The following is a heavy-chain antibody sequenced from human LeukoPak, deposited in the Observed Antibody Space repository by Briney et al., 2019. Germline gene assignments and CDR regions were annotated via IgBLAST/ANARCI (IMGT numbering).Heavy chain of an antibody. Sequence: SETLSLTCTVSGGSISSYYWSWIRQPPGKGLEWIGYIYYSGSTNYNPSLKSRVTISVDTSRNQFSLTLSSVTAADMAVYYCARAGRTDGYKSYFDYWGQGTLVTVSS. CDR2: IYYSGST. V-gene: IGHV4-59*01. D-gene: IGHD5-24*01. CDR1: GGSISSYY. CDR3: ARAGRTDGYKSYFDY. J-gene: IGHJ4*02.